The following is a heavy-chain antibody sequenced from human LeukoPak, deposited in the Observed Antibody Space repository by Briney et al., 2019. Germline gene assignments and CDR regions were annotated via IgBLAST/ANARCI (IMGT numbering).Heavy chain of an antibody. CDR1: GFTFSSYG. Sequence: GGSLRLSCAASGFTFSSYGMSWVRQAPGRGLEWVALISYDGTNKYYADSVKGRFTISRDNSKNTLYLQMNSLRAEDTAVYYCARDREYYNLLTGYEVSHYFDYWGQGTLVTVSS. J-gene: IGHJ4*02. CDR2: ISYDGTNK. V-gene: IGHV3-30*03. CDR3: ARDREYYNLLTGYEVSHYFDY. D-gene: IGHD3-9*01.